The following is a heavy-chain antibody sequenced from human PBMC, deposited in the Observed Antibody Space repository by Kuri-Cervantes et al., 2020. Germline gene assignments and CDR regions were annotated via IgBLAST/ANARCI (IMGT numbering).Heavy chain of an antibody. CDR2: IYYSGST. V-gene: IGHV4-39*07. D-gene: IGHD3-9*01. CDR3: AKDTHFDWLLGYYFDY. Sequence: GSLRLSCTVSGGSISSSSYYWGWIRQPPGKGLEWIGSIYYSGSTYYNPSLKSRVTISVDTSKNQFSLKLSSVTAADTAVYYCAKDTHFDWLLGYYFDYWGQGTLVTVSS. CDR1: GGSISSSSYY. J-gene: IGHJ4*02.